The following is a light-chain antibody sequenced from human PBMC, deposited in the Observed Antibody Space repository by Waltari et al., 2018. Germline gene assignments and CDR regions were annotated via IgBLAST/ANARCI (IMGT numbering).Light chain of an antibody. V-gene: IGKV3-20*01. CDR1: QSVSSSY. CDR2: GAS. Sequence: EFVLTQSPGTLSLSPGERATLSCRASQSVSSSYFAGYQQKPGKAPRLLIYGASSRATGIPDRFSGSVSGTDFTLTISRLEPEDFAVYYCQQYGTSSYTFGQGTKLEI. J-gene: IGKJ2*01. CDR3: QQYGTSSYT.